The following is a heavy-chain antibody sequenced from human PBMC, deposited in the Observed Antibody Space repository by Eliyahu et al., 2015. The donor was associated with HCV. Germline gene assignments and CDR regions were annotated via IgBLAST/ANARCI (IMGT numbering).Heavy chain of an antibody. Sequence: EVQLVESGGGLVQPGRSLXLSCAASGFTFDXYAMHWVRQAPGKGLXWVSGISWNSGSIGYADSVKGRFTISRDNAKNSLYLQMNSLRAEDTALYYCASGYYDFWSGYLYWGQGTLVTVSS. CDR2: ISWNSGSI. V-gene: IGHV3-9*01. CDR3: ASGYYDFWSGYLY. D-gene: IGHD3-3*01. J-gene: IGHJ4*02. CDR1: GFTFDXYA.